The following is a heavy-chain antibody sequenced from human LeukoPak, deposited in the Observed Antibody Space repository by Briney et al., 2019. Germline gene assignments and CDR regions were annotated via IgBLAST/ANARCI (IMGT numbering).Heavy chain of an antibody. CDR2: ISSSSSYI. J-gene: IGHJ3*02. CDR1: GFTVSSNY. CDR3: ARVRYFDWFPDAFDI. Sequence: GGSLRLSCAASGFTVSSNYMSWVRQAPGKGLEWVSSISSSSSYIYYADSVKGRFTISRDNAKNSLYLQMNSLRAEDTAVYYCARVRYFDWFPDAFDIWGQGTMVTVSS. D-gene: IGHD3-9*01. V-gene: IGHV3-21*01.